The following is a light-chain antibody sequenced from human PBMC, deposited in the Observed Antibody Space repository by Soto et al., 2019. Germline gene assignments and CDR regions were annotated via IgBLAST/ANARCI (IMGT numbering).Light chain of an antibody. V-gene: IGLV1-51*01. Sequence: QSVLTQPPSVSAAPGQKVTISCYGSSSNIENNYVSWYQQLPGTAPKLLIYDNDKRPSGIPDRFSGSKSGTSATLGITGLQTEDEADYYCGTCDSSLSPWSVVFGGGPKLTVL. J-gene: IGLJ2*01. CDR1: SSNIENNY. CDR2: DND. CDR3: GTCDSSLSPWSVV.